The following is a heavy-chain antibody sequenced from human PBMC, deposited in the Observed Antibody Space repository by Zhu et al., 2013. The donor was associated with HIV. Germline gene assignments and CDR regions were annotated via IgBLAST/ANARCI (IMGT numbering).Heavy chain of an antibody. J-gene: IGHJ5*02. V-gene: IGHV1-69*01. CDR1: GGTFSSYA. CDR3: ARDSECGGDCYQGRWFDP. CDR2: IIPIFGTA. Sequence: QVQLVQSGAEVKKPGSSVKVSCKASGGTFSSYAISWVRQAPGQGLEWMGGIIPIFGTANYAQKFQGRVTITADESTSTAYMELSSLRSEDTAVYYCARDSECGGDCYQGRWFDPWGQGTLVTVSS. D-gene: IGHD2-21*02.